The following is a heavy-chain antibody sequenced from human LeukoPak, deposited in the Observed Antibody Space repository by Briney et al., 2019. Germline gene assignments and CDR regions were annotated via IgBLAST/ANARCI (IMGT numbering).Heavy chain of an antibody. Sequence: SETLSLTCTVSGGSFSSGYYWGWIRQPPGKGLDCIGSISRSGSVYYNPSLQSRVTISVDTSKNQFSLKLSSVPAADTAVYYCARVRRTAAGSFDYWGQGTLVTVSS. CDR3: ARVRRTAAGSFDY. J-gene: IGHJ4*02. V-gene: IGHV4-38-2*02. CDR1: GGSFSSGYY. D-gene: IGHD6-13*01. CDR2: ISRSGSV.